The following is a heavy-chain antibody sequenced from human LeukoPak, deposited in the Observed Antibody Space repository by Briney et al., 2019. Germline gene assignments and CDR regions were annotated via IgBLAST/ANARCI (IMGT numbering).Heavy chain of an antibody. D-gene: IGHD3-10*01. Sequence: SETLSLTCTVSGGSISSYYWSWIRQPPGKGLEWIGYIYYSGSTNYNPSLKSRVTISVDTSKNQFSLKLSSVTAADTAVYYCAGCRVTTMVRGDPCYYYGMDVWGQGTTVTVSS. CDR1: GGSISSYY. J-gene: IGHJ6*02. CDR2: IYYSGST. CDR3: AGCRVTTMVRGDPCYYYGMDV. V-gene: IGHV4-59*01.